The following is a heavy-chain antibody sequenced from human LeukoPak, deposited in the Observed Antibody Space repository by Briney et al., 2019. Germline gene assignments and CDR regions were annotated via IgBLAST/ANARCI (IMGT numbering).Heavy chain of an antibody. J-gene: IGHJ4*02. V-gene: IGHV3-21*01. CDR1: GFTSSSFS. CDR2: ISSSSSYI. CDR3: ARARSDVAAASA. Sequence: GGSLRLSCATSGFTSSSFSMNWVRQAPGEGLEWVSSISSSSSYIYYADSVKGRFTISRDNAKNSLYLQMNSLRAEDTAVYYCARARSDVAAASAWGQGTLVTVSS. D-gene: IGHD6-13*01.